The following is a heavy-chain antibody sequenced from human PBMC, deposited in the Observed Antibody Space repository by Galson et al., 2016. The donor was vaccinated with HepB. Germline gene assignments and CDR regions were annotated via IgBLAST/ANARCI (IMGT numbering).Heavy chain of an antibody. CDR3: ARMVYGDAHYFDY. CDR2: IYYSGST. J-gene: IGHJ4*02. V-gene: IGHV4-31*03. Sequence: TLSLTCSVSGGSISSGGYYWSWIRQHPGKGLEWIGYIYYSGSTYYNPSLKSRVTISVDTSKNQFSLKLSSVTAADTAVYYCARMVYGDAHYFDYWGQGTLVTVSS. CDR1: GGSISSGGYY. D-gene: IGHD4-17*01.